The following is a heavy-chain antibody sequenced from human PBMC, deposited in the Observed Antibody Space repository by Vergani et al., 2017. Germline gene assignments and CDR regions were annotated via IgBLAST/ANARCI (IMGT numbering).Heavy chain of an antibody. V-gene: IGHV3-9*01. CDR3: AKGEYCSSTSCYFFDY. J-gene: IGHJ4*02. CDR1: GFTFDDYA. Sequence: EVQLVESGGGLVQPGRSLRLSCAASGFTFDDYAMHWVRQAPGKGLEWVSGISWNSGSIGYADSVKGRFTISRDNAKNSLYLQMNSLRAEDTALYYCAKGEYCSSTSCYFFDYWGQGTLVTVSS. CDR2: ISWNSGSI. D-gene: IGHD2-2*01.